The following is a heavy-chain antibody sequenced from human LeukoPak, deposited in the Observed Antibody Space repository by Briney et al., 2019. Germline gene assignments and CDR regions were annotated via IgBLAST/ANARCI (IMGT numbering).Heavy chain of an antibody. V-gene: IGHV3-53*01. Sequence: GGSLRLSCAASGFTVSSNYMSWVRQAPGKGLEWVSVIYSGGSTYYADSVKGRFTISRDNSENTLYLQMNSLRAEDTAVYYCARVRSGYDYYYYYYMDVWGKGTTVTISS. D-gene: IGHD5-12*01. CDR2: IYSGGST. CDR3: ARVRSGYDYYYYYYMDV. J-gene: IGHJ6*03. CDR1: GFTVSSNY.